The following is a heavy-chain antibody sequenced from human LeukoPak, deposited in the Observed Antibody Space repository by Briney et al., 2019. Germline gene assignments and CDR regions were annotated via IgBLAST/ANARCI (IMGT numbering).Heavy chain of an antibody. CDR3: ATSFTRISILMQK. CDR2: ISDGGET. Sequence: PGGSLRLSCAASGSTFSNHGLNWVRQAPGKGLEWVSAISDGGETFYADSVKGRFTISRDNSKNTLYLQMNSRRAVDTALYYCATSFTRISILMQKWGQGALVTVSS. D-gene: IGHD2-8*01. V-gene: IGHV3-23*01. J-gene: IGHJ4*02. CDR1: GSTFSNHG.